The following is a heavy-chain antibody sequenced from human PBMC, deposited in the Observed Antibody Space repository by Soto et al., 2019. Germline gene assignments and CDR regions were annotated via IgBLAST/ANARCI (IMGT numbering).Heavy chain of an antibody. Sequence: QVHLVQSGPELKKPGASVKVSCKTSGYTFYSYGISWVRQAPGLGLEWVGWINAFNGDTNNAEKYPCRVTMTTDTATTTVYMEVRNLRFDDTAVYYCARWGRGDGYNYLDYWGQGTLVTVSS. D-gene: IGHD5-12*01. CDR2: INAFNGDT. V-gene: IGHV1-18*01. J-gene: IGHJ4*02. CDR3: ARWGRGDGYNYLDY. CDR1: GYTFYSYG.